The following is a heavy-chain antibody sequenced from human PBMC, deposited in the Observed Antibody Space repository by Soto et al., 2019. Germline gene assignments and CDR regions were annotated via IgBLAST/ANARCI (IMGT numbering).Heavy chain of an antibody. CDR1: GGSFSGYY. CDR3: ARGSVNYDFWSGYYGSNWFDP. V-gene: IGHV4-34*01. CDR2: INHSGST. D-gene: IGHD3-3*01. J-gene: IGHJ5*02. Sequence: SETLSLTCAVYGGSFSGYYWSWIRQPPGKGLEWIGEINHSGSTNYNPSLKSRVTISVDTSKNQFSLKLSSVTAADTAVYYCARGSVNYDFWSGYYGSNWFDPWGQGTLVTVSS.